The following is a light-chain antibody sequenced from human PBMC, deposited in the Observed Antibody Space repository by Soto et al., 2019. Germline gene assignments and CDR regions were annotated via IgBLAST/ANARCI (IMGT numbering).Light chain of an antibody. Sequence: TVLTQSPGTLSLSPGERATLSCRASQRVTSSYLAWYQQKPGQAPRLLIYGASSRATGIPDRFSGSGSGTDFTLTISRLEAEDFAVYYCQQYGSSGTFGQGTKVDIK. J-gene: IGKJ1*01. CDR1: QRVTSSY. CDR3: QQYGSSGT. CDR2: GAS. V-gene: IGKV3-20*01.